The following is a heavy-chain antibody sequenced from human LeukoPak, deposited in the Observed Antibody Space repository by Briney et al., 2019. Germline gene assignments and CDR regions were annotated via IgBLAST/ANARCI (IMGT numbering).Heavy chain of an antibody. V-gene: IGHV4-39*07. CDR2: MYNSGST. Sequence: PSETLSLTCTVSGGSISSSYYYWGWIRQPPGKGLEWIGTMYNSGSTDYNPSLESRVTISVDTSKNQFSLKLSSVTAADTAVYYCARDATRHCSGGSCSPRWTYYFDYWGQGTLVTVSS. D-gene: IGHD2-15*01. CDR1: GGSISSSYYY. CDR3: ARDATRHCSGGSCSPRWTYYFDY. J-gene: IGHJ4*02.